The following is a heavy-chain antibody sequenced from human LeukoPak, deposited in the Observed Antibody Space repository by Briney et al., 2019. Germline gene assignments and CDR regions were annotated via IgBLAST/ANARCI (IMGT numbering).Heavy chain of an antibody. V-gene: IGHV3-7*01. CDR3: VRDGGVSGYDLLDY. D-gene: IGHD5-12*01. CDR1: GFTFSNYR. Sequence: LAGGSLRLSCAASGFTFSNYRMTWVRQAPGKGLEWVAHINQDGSEEHYMDSAKARFTISRDNAKNSLSLQMNSLRAEDTAVYYCVRDGGVSGYDLLDYWGQGTLVNVSS. CDR2: INQDGSEE. J-gene: IGHJ4*02.